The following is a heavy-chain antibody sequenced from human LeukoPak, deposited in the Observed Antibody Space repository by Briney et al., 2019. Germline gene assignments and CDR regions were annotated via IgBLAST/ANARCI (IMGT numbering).Heavy chain of an antibody. V-gene: IGHV3-15*07. D-gene: IGHD3-10*01. CDR3: TTCEVVRGALDY. J-gene: IGHJ4*02. Sequence: PGGSLRLSCAASGFTFSNAWMNWVRQAPGKGLEWVGRIKSKTDGGTTDYAAPVKGRFAISRDDSKNTLYLQMNSLKTEDTAVYYCTTCEVVRGALDYWGQGTLVTVSS. CDR1: GFTFSNAW. CDR2: IKSKTDGGTT.